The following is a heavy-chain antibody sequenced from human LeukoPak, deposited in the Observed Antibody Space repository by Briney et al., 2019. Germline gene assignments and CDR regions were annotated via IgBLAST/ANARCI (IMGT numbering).Heavy chain of an antibody. J-gene: IGHJ4*02. CDR3: AKVTSSYNYFDY. CDR1: GFTFSRFG. Sequence: GGSLRLSCAASGFTFSRFGMHWVRQAPGKGLEWVAFIRYDGSNKYYADSVKGRFTISRDNSKNTLSLQMNSLRAEDTAVYYCAKVTSSYNYFDYWGQGSLVTVSS. V-gene: IGHV3-30*02. CDR2: IRYDGSNK. D-gene: IGHD2-2*01.